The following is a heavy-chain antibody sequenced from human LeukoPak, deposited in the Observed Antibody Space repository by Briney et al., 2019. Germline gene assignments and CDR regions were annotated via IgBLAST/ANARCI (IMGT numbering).Heavy chain of an antibody. CDR1: GGSISSGGYS. CDR2: IYHSGST. CDR3: ARVAGADPKPYYFDY. V-gene: IGHV4-30-2*01. Sequence: PSQTLSLTCAVSGGSISSGGYSWSWIRQPPGKGLEWIGYIYHSGSTYYNPSLKSRVTISVDRSKNQFSLKLSFVTAADTAVYYCARVAGADPKPYYFDYWGQGTLVTVSS. J-gene: IGHJ4*02.